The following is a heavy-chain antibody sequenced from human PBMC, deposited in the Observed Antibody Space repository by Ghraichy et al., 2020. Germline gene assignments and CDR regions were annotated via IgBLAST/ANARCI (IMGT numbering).Heavy chain of an antibody. D-gene: IGHD4-11*01. J-gene: IGHJ4*02. CDR2: INDSGGT. Sequence: SETLSLTCAASGGSFSNYSWNWIRQPPGKGLEWIGEINDSGGTTYNPSLKSRVTISVDTSTNQFSLKLTSVTAAETAVYYCARWGFTSHFTLTPGSNLNLQGWGQGTLVTVSS. CDR1: GGSFSNYS. V-gene: IGHV4-34*01. CDR3: ARWGFTSHFTLTPGSNLNLQG.